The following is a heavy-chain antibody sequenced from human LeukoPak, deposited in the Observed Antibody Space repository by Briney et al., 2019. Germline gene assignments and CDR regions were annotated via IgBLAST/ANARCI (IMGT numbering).Heavy chain of an antibody. CDR1: GFTFSSYA. CDR2: ISGSGGST. CDR3: ANHRQGVVPAAFDY. Sequence: GGSLRLSCAASGFTFSSYAMSWVRQAPGKGLEWVAAISGSGGSTYYADSVKGRFTISRDNSKNTLYLQMNSLRAEDTAVYYCANHRQGVVPAAFDYWGQGTLVTVSS. D-gene: IGHD2-2*01. J-gene: IGHJ4*02. V-gene: IGHV3-23*01.